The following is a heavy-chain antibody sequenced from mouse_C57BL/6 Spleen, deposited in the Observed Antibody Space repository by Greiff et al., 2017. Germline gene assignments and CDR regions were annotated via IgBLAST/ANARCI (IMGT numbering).Heavy chain of an antibody. V-gene: IGHV2-4*01. D-gene: IGHD2-2*01. CDR3: AKKKEVRGTGYFDV. J-gene: IGHJ1*03. CDR1: GFSLTSYG. Sequence: VKVEESGPGLVQPSQSLSITCTVSGFSLTSYGVHWVRQPPGKGLEWLGVIWSGGSTDYNAAFISRLSISKDNSKSQVFYKMNSLQADDTAIYYCAKKKEVRGTGYFDVWGTGTTVTVSS. CDR2: IWSGGST.